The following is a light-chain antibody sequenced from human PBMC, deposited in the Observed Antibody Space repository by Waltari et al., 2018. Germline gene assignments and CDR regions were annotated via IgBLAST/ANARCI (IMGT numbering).Light chain of an antibody. CDR1: QGISNW. CDR2: SAS. J-gene: IGKJ1*01. CDR3: QQGNSFPPT. V-gene: IGKV1-12*01. Sequence: DIQMTQSPSSVSASVGDRVTVTCRASQGISNWLAWYQQKPGKAPKLLIYSASILQTGVPSRFSGSGSGTDFTLTISNLQPEDFATYFCQQGNSFPPTFGQGTKVEVK.